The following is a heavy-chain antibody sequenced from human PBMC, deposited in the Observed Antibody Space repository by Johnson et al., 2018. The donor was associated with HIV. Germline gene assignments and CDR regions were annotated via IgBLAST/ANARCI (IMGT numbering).Heavy chain of an antibody. CDR3: AREGTVSYGGAFDI. D-gene: IGHD4-17*01. J-gene: IGHJ3*02. V-gene: IGHV3-7*03. CDR1: GFTFSDYY. CDR2: IKQDGSEK. Sequence: EVQLVESGGGVVQPGGSLRLSCATSGFTFSDYYMSWVRQAPGKGLEWVANIKQDGSEKYYVDSVKGRFTISRDNAKNLLYLQLNSLRAEDTAVYYCAREGTVSYGGAFDIWGQGTMVTVSS.